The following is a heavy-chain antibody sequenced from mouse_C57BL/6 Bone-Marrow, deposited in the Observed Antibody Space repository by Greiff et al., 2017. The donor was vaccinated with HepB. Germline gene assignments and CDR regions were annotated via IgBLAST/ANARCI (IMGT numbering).Heavy chain of an antibody. J-gene: IGHJ3*01. D-gene: IGHD4-1*02. CDR1: GFNIKDDY. CDR3: TACQLAY. V-gene: IGHV14-4*01. CDR2: IDPENGDT. Sequence: VQLQQSGAELVRPGASVKLSCTASGFNIKDDYMHWVKQRPEQGLEWIGWIDPENGDTDYASKFQGKATITAEKSSSTAYVQLSSLTSEDTAVYYCTACQLAYWGQGTLVTVSA.